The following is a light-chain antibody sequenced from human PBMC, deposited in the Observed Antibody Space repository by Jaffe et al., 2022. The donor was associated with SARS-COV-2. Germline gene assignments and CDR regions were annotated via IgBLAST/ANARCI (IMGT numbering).Light chain of an antibody. CDR2: KAS. J-gene: IGKJ1*01. Sequence: DIQMTQSPSTLSASVGDRVTITCRASQSISRWLAWYHQKPGKAPRLLIYKASTLESGVPSRFSGSGSGTEFILTISSLQPDDFATYYCQQYKSLGTFGQGTKVEIK. V-gene: IGKV1-5*03. CDR3: QQYKSLGT. CDR1: QSISRW.